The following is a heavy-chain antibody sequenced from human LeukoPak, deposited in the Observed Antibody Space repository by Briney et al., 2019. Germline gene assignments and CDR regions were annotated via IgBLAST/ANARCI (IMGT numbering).Heavy chain of an antibody. D-gene: IGHD5-18*01. CDR1: GGSISSYY. CDR2: IYYSGST. V-gene: IGHV4-59*01. Sequence: SETLSLTCTVSGGSISSYYWSWIRQPPGKGLEWIGYIYYSGSTNYNPSLKSRVTISVDTSKNQFSLKLSSVTAADTAVYYCARVTPRTAMVTGPFDYWGQGTLVNVSS. CDR3: ARVTPRTAMVTGPFDY. J-gene: IGHJ4*02.